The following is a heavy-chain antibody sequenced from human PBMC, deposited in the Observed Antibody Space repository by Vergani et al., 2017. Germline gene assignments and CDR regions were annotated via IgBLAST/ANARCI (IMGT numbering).Heavy chain of an antibody. J-gene: IGHJ6*02. CDR3: ARDGGRLLWFGRPLHNMDV. D-gene: IGHD3-10*01. CDR1: GFTFSSYS. Sequence: EVQLVESGGGLVKPGGSLRLSCAASGFTFSSYSMNWVRQAPGKGLEWVSSISSSSSYIYYADSVKGRFTISRANAKNSLYLQMNSLRAEDTAVYYCARDGGRLLWFGRPLHNMDVWGQGTTVTVSS. V-gene: IGHV3-21*01. CDR2: ISSSSSYI.